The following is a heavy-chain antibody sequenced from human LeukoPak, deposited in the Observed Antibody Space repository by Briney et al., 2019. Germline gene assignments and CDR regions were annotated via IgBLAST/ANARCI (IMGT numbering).Heavy chain of an antibody. V-gene: IGHV3-21*01. D-gene: IGHD1-26*01. Sequence: KAGGSLRLSCVVSAFALNEYSMNWVRQAPGKGLEWVSSIGVGSTSISYTDSVKGRFTISRDDAKNSLFPQLNSLRAEDTAVYYCGVPGTHGAAFDYWGQGTLVTVSS. CDR3: GVPGTHGAAFDY. CDR2: IGVGSTSI. CDR1: AFALNEYS. J-gene: IGHJ4*02.